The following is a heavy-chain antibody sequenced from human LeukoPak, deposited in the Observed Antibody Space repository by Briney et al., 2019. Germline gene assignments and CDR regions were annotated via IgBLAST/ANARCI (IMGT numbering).Heavy chain of an antibody. CDR3: AKDLNDYDSSGDHSALDY. J-gene: IGHJ4*02. CDR2: ISGSGGTT. V-gene: IGHV3-23*01. CDR1: GFTFSNYA. Sequence: GGSRRLSCVASGFTFSNYAMNWVRQAPGKGLEWFSAISGSGGTTHYADSVKGRFTIPRDNSKNTLYLQMNSLRAEDAAVYYCAKDLNDYDSSGDHSALDYWGQGTLVTVSS. D-gene: IGHD3-22*01.